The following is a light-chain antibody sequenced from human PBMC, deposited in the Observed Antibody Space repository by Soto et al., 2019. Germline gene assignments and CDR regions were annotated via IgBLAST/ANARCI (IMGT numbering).Light chain of an antibody. J-gene: IGLJ1*01. V-gene: IGLV2-14*01. CDR3: CSYASSTSYV. Sequence: QSVLTQPASVSGAPGRAITISCTGTSSDVGGYNFVSWYQQYPGKAPKLMIHDVTSRPSGVSNRFSGSKSGTTASLTISGLQAEDEADYYCCSYASSTSYVFGPGTKVTVL. CDR2: DVT. CDR1: SSDVGGYNF.